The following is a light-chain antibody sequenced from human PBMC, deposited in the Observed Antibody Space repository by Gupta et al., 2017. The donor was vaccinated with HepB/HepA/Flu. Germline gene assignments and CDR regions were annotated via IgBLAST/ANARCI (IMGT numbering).Light chain of an antibody. Sequence: DIQMIQSPSSVSASVGDTVTITCRASHGISGWLAWYQQKPGKAPKPLIYGATSLHSGVPPRCGGSGSGTDFSLTISNLQPEDSATYYCQQASSFPLTFGGGTKVELK. V-gene: IGKV1-12*01. J-gene: IGKJ4*01. CDR3: QQASSFPLT. CDR1: HGISGW. CDR2: GAT.